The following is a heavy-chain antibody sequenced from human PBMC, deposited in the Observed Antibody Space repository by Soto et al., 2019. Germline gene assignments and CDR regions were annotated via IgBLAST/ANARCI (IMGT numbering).Heavy chain of an antibody. CDR1: GFTFSTYW. D-gene: IGHD3-16*01. V-gene: IGHV3-7*01. CDR3: TKGATSPFDS. J-gene: IGHJ4*02. CDR2: INQDGSEK. Sequence: GGSLRLSCAASGFTFSTYWMDWVRQTPGKGLEWVANINQDGSEKNYVDSVKGRFTIYRDNAKNSLYLQMSSLTAEDSALYYCTKGATSPFDSWGQGTRVTVSS.